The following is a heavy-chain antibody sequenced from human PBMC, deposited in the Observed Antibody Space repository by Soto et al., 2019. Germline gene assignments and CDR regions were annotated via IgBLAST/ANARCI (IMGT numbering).Heavy chain of an antibody. CDR3: AREGRIFTFFGVVIQDPGY. V-gene: IGHV3-21*01. Sequence: EVQLVESGGGLVKPGGSLRLSCAASGFTFSSYSMNWVRQAPGKGLEWVSSISSSSSYIYYADSVKGRFTISRDNAKNSLYLQMNSLRAEDTAVYYCAREGRIFTFFGVVIQDPGYWGQGTLVTVSS. D-gene: IGHD3-3*01. J-gene: IGHJ4*02. CDR1: GFTFSSYS. CDR2: ISSSSSYI.